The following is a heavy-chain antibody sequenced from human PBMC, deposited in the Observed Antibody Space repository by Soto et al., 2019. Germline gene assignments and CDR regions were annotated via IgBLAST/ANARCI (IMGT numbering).Heavy chain of an antibody. CDR1: GFTFSSYA. V-gene: IGHV3-23*01. D-gene: IGHD4-17*01. CDR2: ISGSGGST. CDR3: EKVDDDYGYYGGYDGMDV. Sequence: GGSLRLSCAASGFTFSSYAMSWVRQAPGKGLEWVSAISGSGGSTYYADSVKGRFTISRDNSKNTLNLQMNSLRAEDTAVYYGEKVDDDYGYYGGYDGMDVWGQGTTVTVSS. J-gene: IGHJ6*02.